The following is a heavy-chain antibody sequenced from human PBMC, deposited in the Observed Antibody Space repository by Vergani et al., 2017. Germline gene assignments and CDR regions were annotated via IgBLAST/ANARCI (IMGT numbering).Heavy chain of an antibody. J-gene: IGHJ4*02. CDR2: INPNSGGT. CDR1: GYTFTDYF. Sequence: QVQLVQSGAEVKKPGASVKVSCKASGYTFTDYFMHWVRQAPGQGLEWMGWINPNSGGTNYDQKFQGRVTMSRDTIISTAYMELSNLRSEDTAVYYCASVDTISNRDYFDYWGQGSLVTVSS. CDR3: ASVDTISNRDYFDY. V-gene: IGHV1-2*02. D-gene: IGHD1-14*01.